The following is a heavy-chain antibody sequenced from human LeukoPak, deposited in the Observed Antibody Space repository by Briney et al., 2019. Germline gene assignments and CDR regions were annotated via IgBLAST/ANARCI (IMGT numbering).Heavy chain of an antibody. CDR1: GDSISRNY. J-gene: IGHJ4*02. V-gene: IGHV4-59*08. D-gene: IGHD3-3*01. CDR3: ARHSLEAFDY. CDR2: IYYSGNT. Sequence: SETLSLTCIVSGDSISRNYWSWLRQPPGKGLDWIGYIYYSGNTSYNPSLESRVTISVDTSKNQFSLKLSSVTATDTAVYYCARHSLEAFDYWGQGNLVTVSS.